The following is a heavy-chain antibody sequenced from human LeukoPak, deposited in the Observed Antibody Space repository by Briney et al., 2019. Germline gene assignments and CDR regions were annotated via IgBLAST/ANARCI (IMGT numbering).Heavy chain of an antibody. Sequence: SETLSLTCAVYGGSFSGYYWSWIRQPPGKGLEWIGYIYYSGSTNYNPSLKSRVTISVDTSKNQFSLKLSSVTAADTAVYYCARQSSYYYDSSGYAFDIWGQGTMVTVCS. V-gene: IGHV4-59*08. D-gene: IGHD3-22*01. CDR3: ARQSSYYYDSSGYAFDI. CDR2: IYYSGST. J-gene: IGHJ3*02. CDR1: GGSFSGYY.